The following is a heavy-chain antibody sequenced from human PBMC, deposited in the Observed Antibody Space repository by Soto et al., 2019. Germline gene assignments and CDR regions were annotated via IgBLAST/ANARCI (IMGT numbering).Heavy chain of an antibody. V-gene: IGHV4-59*08. CDR1: GGSISSYY. J-gene: IGHJ6*03. D-gene: IGHD3-10*01. Sequence: SETLSLTCTVSGGSISSYYWSWIRQPPGKGLEWIGYIYYSGSTNYNPSLKSRVTISVDTSKNQFSLKLSSVTAADTAVYYCARSNAMVRGVYYYYYYMDVWGKGTTVTVSS. CDR2: IYYSGST. CDR3: ARSNAMVRGVYYYYYYMDV.